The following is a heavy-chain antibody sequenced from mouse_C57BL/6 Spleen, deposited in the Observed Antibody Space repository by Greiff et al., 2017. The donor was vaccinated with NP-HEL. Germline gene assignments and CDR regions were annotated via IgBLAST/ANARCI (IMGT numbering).Heavy chain of an antibody. CDR2: IYPGDGDT. V-gene: IGHV1-80*01. CDR3: ARKEAYYSNPFDY. CDR1: GYAFSSYW. D-gene: IGHD2-5*01. Sequence: VQLQQSGPELVKPGASVKISCKASGYAFSSYWMNWVKQRPGKGLEWIGQIYPGDGDTNYNGKFKGKATLTADKSSSTAYMQLSSLTSEDSAVYFCARKEAYYSNPFDYWGQGTTLTVSS. J-gene: IGHJ2*01.